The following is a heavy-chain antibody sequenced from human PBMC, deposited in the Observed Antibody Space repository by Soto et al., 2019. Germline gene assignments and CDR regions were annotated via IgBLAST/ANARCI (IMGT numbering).Heavy chain of an antibody. V-gene: IGHV4-59*02. CDR1: GDSVTNYF. Sequence: ASETLSLTSTVYGDSVTNYFWGWMRQTPGKGLEWIGHMYHGGRTNYSPSLKSRVTMSLDSSKNQFSLNLSSVTAADTAVYFCARDPCYCTNGVFHIFDFWGEGVLVTASS. CDR3: ARDPCYCTNGVFHIFDF. D-gene: IGHD2-8*01. J-gene: IGHJ4*02. CDR2: MYHGGRT.